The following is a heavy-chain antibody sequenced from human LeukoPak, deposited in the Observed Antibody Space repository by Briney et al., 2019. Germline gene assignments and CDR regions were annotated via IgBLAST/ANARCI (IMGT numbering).Heavy chain of an antibody. CDR3: AKCLAVAGTDDAFDI. CDR1: GFSFSSCG. J-gene: IGHJ3*02. D-gene: IGHD6-19*01. Sequence: GGSLRLSCAASGFSFSSCGMHWVRQAPGKGLEWVAFIWYDGSDEYYADSVKGRFTISRDNSKNTLYLQMNSLRAEDTAVYYCAKCLAVAGTDDAFDIWGHGTMVTVSS. CDR2: IWYDGSDE. V-gene: IGHV3-30*02.